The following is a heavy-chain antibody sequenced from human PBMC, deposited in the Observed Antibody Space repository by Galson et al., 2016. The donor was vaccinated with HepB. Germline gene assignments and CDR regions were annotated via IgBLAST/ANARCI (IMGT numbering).Heavy chain of an antibody. CDR3: ARGVHTAVPGDNWFDP. V-gene: IGHV4-34*01. Sequence: ETLSLTCAVNSVSFSHYFWSWIRQPPGKGPEWIGEIHHSGTTKNNPSLESRVTMSLDTSKNQFSLNLTPVTAADTAVYYCARGVHTAVPGDNWFDPWGQGTLVTVSS. J-gene: IGHJ5*02. CDR2: IHHSGTT. CDR1: SVSFSHYF. D-gene: IGHD6-19*01.